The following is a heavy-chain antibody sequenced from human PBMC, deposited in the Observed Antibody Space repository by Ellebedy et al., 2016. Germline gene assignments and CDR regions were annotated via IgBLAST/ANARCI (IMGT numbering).Heavy chain of an antibody. CDR2: ISGDGDNT. J-gene: IGHJ4*02. CDR1: GFTFRNFF. D-gene: IGHD4-17*01. Sequence: GESLKISXVASGFTFRNFFMSWVRQAPGRGLEWISTISGDGDNTFSADSVKGRFTISRDKSRNTLYLQMDSLRAADTAMYYCYYGHYSGSWGQGTLVTVSS. V-gene: IGHV3-23*01. CDR3: YYGHYSGS.